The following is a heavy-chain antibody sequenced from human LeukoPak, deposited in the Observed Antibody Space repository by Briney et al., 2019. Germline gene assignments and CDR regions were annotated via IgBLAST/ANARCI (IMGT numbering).Heavy chain of an antibody. V-gene: IGHV1-69*13. Sequence: AASVKVSCKASGGTFSSYGISWVRQAPGQGLEWMGGIIPFSGTANYAQKFQGRVTITADESTSTAYMDLSSLRSEDTAVYYCARDVCGGTCYSAGVHWYFDLWGRGTLVTVSS. CDR2: IIPFSGTA. D-gene: IGHD2-15*01. CDR3: ARDVCGGTCYSAGVHWYFDL. CDR1: GGTFSSYG. J-gene: IGHJ2*01.